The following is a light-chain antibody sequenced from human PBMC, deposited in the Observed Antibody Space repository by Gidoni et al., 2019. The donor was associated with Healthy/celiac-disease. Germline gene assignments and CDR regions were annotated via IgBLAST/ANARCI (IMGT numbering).Light chain of an antibody. V-gene: IGKV1-39*01. CDR2: ASS. CDR1: QSISTY. J-gene: IGKJ1*01. CDR3: QQSYSYPRT. Sequence: DIQMTQSPSSLSASVGDRVTRTCRASQSISTYLIWYQQKPGKAPKLLIFASSTLQSEFPSRFSVSGSGTDFTLTISNLQPEDFATYYCQQSYSYPRTFGQGTKVEIK.